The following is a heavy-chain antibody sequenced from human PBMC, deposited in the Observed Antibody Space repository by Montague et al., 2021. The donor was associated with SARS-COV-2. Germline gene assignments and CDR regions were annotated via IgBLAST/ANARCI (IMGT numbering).Heavy chain of an antibody. J-gene: IGHJ4*02. Sequence: SETLSLTCTVSGGSISNSSYYWGWIRQPPGKGLEWIGSIYYSGSTYYNPSLKSRVTISVDTSKNQFSLKLSSVTAADTAVYYCARGIRRTWIQLWVRSGFDYWSQGTLVTVSS. V-gene: IGHV4-39*07. CDR3: ARGIRRTWIQLWVRSGFDY. D-gene: IGHD5-18*01. CDR1: GGSISNSSYY. CDR2: IYYSGST.